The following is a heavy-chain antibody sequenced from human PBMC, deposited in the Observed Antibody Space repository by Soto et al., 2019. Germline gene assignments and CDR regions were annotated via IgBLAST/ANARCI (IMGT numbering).Heavy chain of an antibody. CDR3: ASKRASGDSTGDYYYGMDV. V-gene: IGHV5-51*01. CDR1: GYSFTSYW. CDR2: IYPGDSDT. Sequence: GESLKISCKGSGYSFTSYWIGWVRQMPGKGLEWMGIIYPGDSDTRYSPSFQGQVTISADKSISTAYLQWSSLKASDTAIYYCASKRASGDSTGDYYYGMDVWGQGTTVTVSS. D-gene: IGHD2-21*02. J-gene: IGHJ6*02.